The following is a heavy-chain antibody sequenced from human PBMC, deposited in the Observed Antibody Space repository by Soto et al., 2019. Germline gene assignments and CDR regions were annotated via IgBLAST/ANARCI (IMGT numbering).Heavy chain of an antibody. CDR2: ISGSGGST. D-gene: IGHD2-2*02. V-gene: IGHV3-23*01. J-gene: IGHJ3*02. CDR1: GFTFSSYA. Sequence: GGSLRLSCAASGFTFSSYAMSWVRQAPGKGLEWVSAISGSGGSTYYADSVKGRFTISRDNSKNTLYLQMNSLRAEDTAVYYCAKDSCSSTSCYSFIGPDAFDIWGQGTMVTVSS. CDR3: AKDSCSSTSCYSFIGPDAFDI.